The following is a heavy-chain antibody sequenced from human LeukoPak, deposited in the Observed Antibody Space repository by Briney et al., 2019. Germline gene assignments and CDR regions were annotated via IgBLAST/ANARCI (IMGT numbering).Heavy chain of an antibody. CDR1: GYSFSSYW. CDR2: IYPGESDT. D-gene: IGHD3-10*01. Sequence: LKISCKGSGYSFSSYWIGWVRQMPGKGLEWMGIIYPGESDTRYSASFQGQVTISADKSISTAYLQWSSLKASDTAMYYCASHYGSGSYWFDYWGQGTLVTVSS. V-gene: IGHV5-51*01. CDR3: ASHYGSGSYWFDY. J-gene: IGHJ5*01.